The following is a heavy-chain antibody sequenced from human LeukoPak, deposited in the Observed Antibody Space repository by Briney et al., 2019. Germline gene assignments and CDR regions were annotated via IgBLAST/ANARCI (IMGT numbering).Heavy chain of an antibody. CDR1: GGSISSYY. CDR2: IYYSGST. J-gene: IGHJ4*02. Sequence: SETLSLTCTVSGGSISSYYWSWIRQPPGKGLEWIGDIYYSGSTNYNPSLKSRGTISVDTSKNQFSLKLSSVTAADTAVYYCARGGRYYDSSGDFDYWGQGTLVTVSS. V-gene: IGHV4-59*01. CDR3: ARGGRYYDSSGDFDY. D-gene: IGHD3-22*01.